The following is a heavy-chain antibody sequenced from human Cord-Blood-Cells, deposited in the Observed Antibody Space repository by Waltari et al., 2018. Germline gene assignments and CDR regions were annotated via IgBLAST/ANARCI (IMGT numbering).Heavy chain of an antibody. V-gene: IGHV4-34*01. D-gene: IGHD2-21*01. J-gene: IGHJ4*02. CDR1: GGSFRGYY. CDR2: IKHSGST. Sequence: QVQLQQWGAGLLKPSETLSLTCAVYGGSFRGYYWSWIRQPPGKGLEWIGEIKHSGSTNYNPSLKSRVTISVDTSKNQFSRKLSSVTAADTAVYYCARGGVVVATFFDYWGQGTLVTVSS. CDR3: ARGGVVVATFFDY.